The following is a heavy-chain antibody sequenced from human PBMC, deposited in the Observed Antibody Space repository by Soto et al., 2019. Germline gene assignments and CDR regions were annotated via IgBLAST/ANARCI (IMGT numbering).Heavy chain of an antibody. CDR1: GFSFSDFG. J-gene: IGHJ6*02. Sequence: VQLVESGGGVVQPGRSPRLSCAPSGFSFSDFGMHWVRQAPGKGLEWVAAISHDGSNQYYGDSVKGRFSISRDHSNNRLYLQMNNLKVEDSAIYYCAKETRSRAVTATRVNGMDVWGQGTTVTVSS. D-gene: IGHD2-21*02. V-gene: IGHV3-30*18. CDR3: AKETRSRAVTATRVNGMDV. CDR2: ISHDGSNQ.